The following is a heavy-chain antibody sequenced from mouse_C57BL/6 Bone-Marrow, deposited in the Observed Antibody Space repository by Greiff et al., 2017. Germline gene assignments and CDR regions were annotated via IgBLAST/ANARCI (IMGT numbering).Heavy chain of an antibody. V-gene: IGHV5-12*01. CDR2: ISNGGGST. CDR1: GFTFSDYY. CDR3: ARGTYYYGSRRYFDV. Sequence: EVQVVESGGGLVQPGGSLKLSCAASGFTFSDYYMYWVRQTPEKRLEWVAYISNGGGSTYYPDTVKGRFTLSRDNAKNTLYLQMSRLKSEDTAMYYCARGTYYYGSRRYFDVWGTGTTVTVSS. D-gene: IGHD1-1*01. J-gene: IGHJ1*03.